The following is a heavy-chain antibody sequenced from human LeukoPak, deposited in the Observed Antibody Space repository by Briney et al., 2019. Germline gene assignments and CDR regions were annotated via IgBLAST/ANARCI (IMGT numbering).Heavy chain of an antibody. CDR3: ARPLYIAVVPAAPTDY. D-gene: IGHD2-2*01. CDR2: ISYDGSNK. J-gene: IGHJ4*02. V-gene: IGHV3-30*04. Sequence: GGSLRLSCAASGFTFSSYAMHWVRQAPGKGLEWVAVISYDGSNKYYADSVKGRFTISRDNSKNTLYLQMNSLRAEDTAVYYCARPLYIAVVPAAPTDYWGQGTLVTVSS. CDR1: GFTFSSYA.